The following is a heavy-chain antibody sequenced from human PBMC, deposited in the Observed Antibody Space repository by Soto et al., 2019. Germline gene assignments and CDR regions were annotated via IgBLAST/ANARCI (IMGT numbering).Heavy chain of an antibody. CDR2: IYYSGST. Sequence: SETLSLTCTVSGVSIISGDYYRILIRQPPGKGLEWIGYIYYSGSTYYNPSLKSRVTISVDTSKNQFSLKLSSVTAADTAVYECASAPPPNGMAGWGQGTTVTVAS. V-gene: IGHV4-30-4*01. J-gene: IGHJ6*02. CDR3: ASAPPPNGMAG. CDR1: GVSIISGDYY.